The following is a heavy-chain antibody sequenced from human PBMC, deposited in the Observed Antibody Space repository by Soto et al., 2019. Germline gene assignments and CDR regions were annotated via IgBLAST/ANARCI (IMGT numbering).Heavy chain of an antibody. CDR1: GGSISSGDYY. V-gene: IGHV4-30-4*01. CDR3: ASIVPAAILGGWFDP. Sequence: SETLSLTCTVSGGSISSGDYYWSWIRQPPGKGLEWIGYIYYSGSTYYNPSLKSRVTISVDTSKNQFSLKLSSVTAADTAVYYCASIVPAAILGGWFDPWGQGTLVTVSS. CDR2: IYYSGST. D-gene: IGHD2-2*01. J-gene: IGHJ5*02.